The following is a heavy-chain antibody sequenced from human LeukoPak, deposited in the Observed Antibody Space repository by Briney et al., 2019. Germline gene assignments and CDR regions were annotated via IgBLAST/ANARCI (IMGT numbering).Heavy chain of an antibody. D-gene: IGHD3-9*01. Sequence: SETLSLTYIVSGDSITNYYWSWIRQPPGKGLEGIGCVHYSRSTNYNPSLKSRVTISLDTPKNQFSLKMSSVTAADTAVYYCARGILTGLDYFDYWGEGTLVIVSS. V-gene: IGHV4-59*01. CDR3: ARGILTGLDYFDY. J-gene: IGHJ4*02. CDR2: VHYSRST. CDR1: GDSITNYY.